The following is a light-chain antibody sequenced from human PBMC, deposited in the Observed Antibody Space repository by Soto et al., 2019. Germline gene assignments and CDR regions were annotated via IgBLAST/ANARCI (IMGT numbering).Light chain of an antibody. CDR1: SSDVGSYNL. CDR3: CSYAGSSTLV. CDR2: EVS. J-gene: IGLJ2*01. Sequence: QSALTQPASVSGSPGQSITISCTGTSSDVGSYNLVSWYQQHPGKAPKLMIYEVSKRPSGVSNRFSGSKSGNTASLTISGLQAEDEADYYCCSYAGSSTLVFGGGTKDRP. V-gene: IGLV2-23*02.